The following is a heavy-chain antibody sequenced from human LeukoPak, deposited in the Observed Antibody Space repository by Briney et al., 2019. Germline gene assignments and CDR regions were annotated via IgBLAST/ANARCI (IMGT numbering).Heavy chain of an antibody. V-gene: IGHV4-38-2*02. CDR3: ASAYYDILGGHFDY. Sequence: PSETLSLTCTVSGYSISSGYYWGWIRQPPGKGLEWIGSIYYSGRTYYNSSLKSRVTISVDTSKSQFSLKVTSVTAADTAVYYCASAYYDILGGHFDYWGQGTLVTVSS. D-gene: IGHD3-9*01. CDR2: IYYSGRT. CDR1: GYSISSGYY. J-gene: IGHJ4*02.